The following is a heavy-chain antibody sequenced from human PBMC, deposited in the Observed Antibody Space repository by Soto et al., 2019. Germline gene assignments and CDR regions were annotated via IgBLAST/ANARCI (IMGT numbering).Heavy chain of an antibody. CDR2: ISYDGSHK. CDR1: GFNFSSHG. D-gene: IGHD4-17*01. CDR3: ARVPKASTEVMPDDY. Sequence: GGSPRLSCAASGFNFSSHGLHWVRPAPGKGLEWVAVISYDGSHKLSTESVKGRFTVSRDNSKNTLFLQMNSLRAEDTAIYYCARVPKASTEVMPDDYCGQGTVVTVSS. V-gene: IGHV3-30*03. J-gene: IGHJ4*02.